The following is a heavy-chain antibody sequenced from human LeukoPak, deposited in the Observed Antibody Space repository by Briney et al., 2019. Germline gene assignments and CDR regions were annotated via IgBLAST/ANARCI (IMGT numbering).Heavy chain of an antibody. CDR2: IRYDGSNK. D-gene: IGHD4-17*01. Sequence: GGSLRLSCAASGFTFSSYGMHWVRQAPGKGLEWVAFIRYDGSNKYYADSVKGRFTISRDNSKNTLYLQMNSLRAEDTAVYYCARDGDYISFDDAFDIWGQGTMVTVSS. CDR3: ARDGDYISFDDAFDI. J-gene: IGHJ3*02. V-gene: IGHV3-30*02. CDR1: GFTFSSYG.